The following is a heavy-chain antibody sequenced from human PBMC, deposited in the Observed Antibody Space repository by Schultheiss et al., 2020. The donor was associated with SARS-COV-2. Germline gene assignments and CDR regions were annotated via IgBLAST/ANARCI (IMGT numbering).Heavy chain of an antibody. CDR3: AREITVTTYHGAFDI. V-gene: IGHV3-23*01. D-gene: IGHD4-17*01. CDR2: ISGSGGST. Sequence: GGSLRLSCAASGFTFSSYAMSWVRPAPGKGLEWVSAISGSGGSTYYADSVKGRFTISRDNSKNTLYLQMNSLRAEDTAVYYCAREITVTTYHGAFDIWGQGTMVTVSS. J-gene: IGHJ3*02. CDR1: GFTFSSYA.